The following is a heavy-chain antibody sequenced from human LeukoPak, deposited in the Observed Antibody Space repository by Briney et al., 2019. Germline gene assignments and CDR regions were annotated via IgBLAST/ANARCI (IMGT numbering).Heavy chain of an antibody. V-gene: IGHV1-8*02. CDR2: MNPNSGNT. CDR1: GYTFSSYD. CDR3: ARGTRQAVAGTLYYFDY. D-gene: IGHD6-19*01. J-gene: IGHJ4*02. Sequence: ASVKVSCKASGYTFSSYDINWVRQATGQGLEWMGWMNPNSGNTGYAQKFQDRITMTRNTSISTAYMELSSLRSEDTAVYYCARGTRQAVAGTLYYFDYWGQGTLVTVSS.